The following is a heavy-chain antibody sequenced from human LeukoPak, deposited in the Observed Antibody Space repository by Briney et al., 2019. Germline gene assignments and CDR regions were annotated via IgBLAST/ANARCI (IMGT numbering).Heavy chain of an antibody. J-gene: IGHJ4*02. CDR1: GYSLTSYW. Sequence: GESLKISCKGSGYSLTSYWIGWVRQLPGKGLEWMGIIYPADSDTRYSPSFQGQVTISADKSISTANLQWSSLKASDTAMYYCARSRYCTTTSCRHFDYWGQGTLVTVSS. CDR2: IYPADSDT. D-gene: IGHD2-2*01. V-gene: IGHV5-51*01. CDR3: ARSRYCTTTSCRHFDY.